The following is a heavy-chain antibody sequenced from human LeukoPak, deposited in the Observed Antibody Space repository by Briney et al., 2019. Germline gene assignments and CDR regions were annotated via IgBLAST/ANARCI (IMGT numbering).Heavy chain of an antibody. CDR3: ARARKIWQQLVPEYGDDY. D-gene: IGHD6-13*01. CDR1: GYTFTGYY. V-gene: IGHV1-2*02. CDR2: INPNGGGT. Sequence: GASVKVSCKASGYTFTGYYMHWVRQAPGQGLEWMGWINPNGGGTNYAQKFQGRVTMTRDTSISTAYMELSRLRSDDTAVYYCARARKIWQQLVPEYGDDYWGQGTLVTVSS. J-gene: IGHJ4*02.